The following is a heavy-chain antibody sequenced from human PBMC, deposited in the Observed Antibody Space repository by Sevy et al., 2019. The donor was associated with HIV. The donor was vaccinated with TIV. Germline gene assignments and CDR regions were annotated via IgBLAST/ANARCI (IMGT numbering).Heavy chain of an antibody. CDR2: IIPIFGTA. J-gene: IGHJ4*02. Sequence: ASVKVSCKASGGTFSSYAISWVRQAPGQGLEWMGGIIPIFGTANYAQKFQGRVTITADESTSTAYMGLSSLRSEDTAVYYCAREDTAMDHFDYWGQGTLVTVSS. V-gene: IGHV1-69*13. CDR3: AREDTAMDHFDY. CDR1: GGTFSSYA. D-gene: IGHD5-18*01.